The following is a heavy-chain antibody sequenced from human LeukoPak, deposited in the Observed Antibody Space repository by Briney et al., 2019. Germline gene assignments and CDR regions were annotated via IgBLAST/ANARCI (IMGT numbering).Heavy chain of an antibody. J-gene: IGHJ4*02. V-gene: IGHV1-46*01. CDR3: ARDIDPNYGDSYLDY. D-gene: IGHD4-17*01. CDR1: GYTFTNYY. Sequence: GASVKVSCKASGYTFTNYYIHWVRQAPGQGLEWMGMINPSGGSTNYAQRLHGRVTMTTDMATNTVYMEVRSLRSEDTAVYYCARDIDPNYGDSYLDYWGEGTLVTVSS. CDR2: INPSGGST.